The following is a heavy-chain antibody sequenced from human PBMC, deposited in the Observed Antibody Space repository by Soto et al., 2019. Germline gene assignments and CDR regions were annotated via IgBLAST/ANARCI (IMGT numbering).Heavy chain of an antibody. D-gene: IGHD6-19*01. CDR2: INPSGGSS. J-gene: IGHJ4*02. Sequence: ASVKVSCKASGYTFTSYYMHWVRQAPGQGLEWMGIINPSGGSSSYAQKFQGRVTMTRDTSTSTVYMELSSLRSEDTAVYYCAYSSGWYQNPTPFDYWGQGTLVTVSS. V-gene: IGHV1-46*01. CDR1: GYTFTSYY. CDR3: AYSSGWYQNPTPFDY.